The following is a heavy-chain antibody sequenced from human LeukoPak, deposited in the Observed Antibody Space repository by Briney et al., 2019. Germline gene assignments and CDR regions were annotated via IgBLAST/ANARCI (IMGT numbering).Heavy chain of an antibody. V-gene: IGHV4-31*03. J-gene: IGHJ6*02. Sequence: SQTLSLTCTVSGGSISSGGYYWSWIRQHLGKGLEWIGYIYYSGSTYYNPSLKSRVTISVDTSKNQFSLKLSSVTAADTAVYYCARDRALGYCSSTSCYYYGMDVWGQGTTVTVS. CDR3: ARDRALGYCSSTSCYYYGMDV. D-gene: IGHD2-2*01. CDR1: GGSISSGGYY. CDR2: IYYSGST.